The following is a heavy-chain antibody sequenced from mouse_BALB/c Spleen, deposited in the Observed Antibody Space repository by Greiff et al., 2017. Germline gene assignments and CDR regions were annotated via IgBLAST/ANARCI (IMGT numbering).Heavy chain of an antibody. CDR2: IDPANGNT. Sequence: VQLQQSGAGLVKPGASVKLSCTASGFTIKDTYMHWLKRRPEQGLEWIGRIDPANGNTKYDPKFQGKATITADTSTNTAYLQLSSRTSEDTAVYYCARADYYGSSPLFADWGQGTLVTVSA. CDR1: GFTIKDTY. D-gene: IGHD1-1*01. J-gene: IGHJ3*01. V-gene: IGHV14-3*02. CDR3: ARADYYGSSPLFAD.